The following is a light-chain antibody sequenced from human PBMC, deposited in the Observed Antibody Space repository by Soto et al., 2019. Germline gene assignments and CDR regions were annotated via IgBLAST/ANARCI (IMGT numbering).Light chain of an antibody. CDR3: SSYTSSSTLV. Sequence: QSALTQPASVSGSPGQSITISCTGTSSDVGGYNYVSWYQQHPGKAPTLMIYDVSNRPSGVSNRFSGSKSGNTASLTISGLHDEDEDDYSCSSYTSSSTLVFGTGTKLTVL. V-gene: IGLV2-14*01. CDR2: DVS. J-gene: IGLJ1*01. CDR1: SSDVGGYNY.